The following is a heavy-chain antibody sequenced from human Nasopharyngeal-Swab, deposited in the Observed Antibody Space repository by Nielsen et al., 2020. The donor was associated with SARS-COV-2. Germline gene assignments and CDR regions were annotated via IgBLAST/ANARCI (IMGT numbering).Heavy chain of an antibody. CDR3: ARDGYNWGFDY. J-gene: IGHJ4*02. Sequence: ASVKVSCKASGYTFTSYAMHWVRQAPGQRLEWMGWINAGNGKTKSSQKFQGRVTITRDTSASTAYMELSSLRSEDTAVYYCARDGYNWGFDYWGQGTLVSVSS. V-gene: IGHV1-3*01. CDR1: GYTFTSYA. D-gene: IGHD5-24*01. CDR2: INAGNGKT.